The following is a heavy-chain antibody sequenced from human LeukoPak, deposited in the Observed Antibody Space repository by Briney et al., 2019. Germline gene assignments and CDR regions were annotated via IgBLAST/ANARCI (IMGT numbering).Heavy chain of an antibody. CDR1: GGTCNYYA. D-gene: IGHD2-21*02. CDR3: ARDSVLGCGGDCYTAFYF. J-gene: IGHJ4*02. V-gene: IGHV1-69*04. CDR2: IIPILGIA. Sequence: ASVKVSCKACGGTCNYYAFSWVRQAPGQGLEWMGRIIPILGIANYAQKFQGRVTITADKSTSPAYMELSSLGPEDTAAYSCARDSVLGCGGDCYTAFYFWGQGTLVTVSS.